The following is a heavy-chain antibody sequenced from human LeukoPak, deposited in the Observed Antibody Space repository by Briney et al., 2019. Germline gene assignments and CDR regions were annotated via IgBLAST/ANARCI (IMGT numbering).Heavy chain of an antibody. CDR2: TDTEGADT. CDR3: ARGTAITAGIDF. Sequence: PGGSLRLSCAASGFAFSNYWMFWVRQAPGKGLVWTSQTDTEGADTTYGDPAKGRFTAPRDNAKNTLYLQMNSLRVEDTAVYFCARGTAITAGIDFWGQGTLVTVSS. CDR1: GFAFSNYW. V-gene: IGHV3-74*01. D-gene: IGHD6-19*01. J-gene: IGHJ4*02.